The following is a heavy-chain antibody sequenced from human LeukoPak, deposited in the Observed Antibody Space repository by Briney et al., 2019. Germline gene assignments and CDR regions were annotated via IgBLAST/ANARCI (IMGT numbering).Heavy chain of an antibody. V-gene: IGHV4-59*08. CDR2: IYYSGST. J-gene: IGHJ6*02. Sequence: PSETLSLTCTVSGGSISSYYWSWIRQPPGKGLEWIGYIYYSGSTNYNPSLKSRVTISVDTSKNQFSLKLSPVTAADTAVYYCARLSSSSWYGMDVWGQGTTVTVSS. CDR1: GGSISSYY. CDR3: ARLSSSSWYGMDV. D-gene: IGHD6-13*01.